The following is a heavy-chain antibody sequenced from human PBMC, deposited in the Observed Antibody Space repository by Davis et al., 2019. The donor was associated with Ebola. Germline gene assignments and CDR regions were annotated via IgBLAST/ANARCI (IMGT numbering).Heavy chain of an antibody. J-gene: IGHJ4*02. D-gene: IGHD1-26*01. CDR2: INLDGGGT. CDR3: SSWGF. Sequence: PGGSLRLSCEGSGFTFSSYWMHWVRQAPGRGLMWVSRINLDGGGTTYADSVKGRFTISRDNAKNTLYLQMNSLKVEDSALYYCSSWGFWGRGTLVTVSS. V-gene: IGHV3-74*01. CDR1: GFTFSSYW.